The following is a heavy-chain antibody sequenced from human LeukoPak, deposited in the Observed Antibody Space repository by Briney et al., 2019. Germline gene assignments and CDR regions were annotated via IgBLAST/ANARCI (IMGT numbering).Heavy chain of an antibody. Sequence: GGSLRLSCAASGFTFSTYTMNWVRQAPGKGLEWVSYISGGGGTIHYADSVKGRFTISRDNAKNSLYLQMDSLRAEDTAVYYCARDPAGTGIYYDYWGQGTLVTVSS. CDR1: GFTFSTYT. CDR3: ARDPAGTGIYYDY. D-gene: IGHD3/OR15-3a*01. J-gene: IGHJ4*02. V-gene: IGHV3-48*01. CDR2: ISGGGGTI.